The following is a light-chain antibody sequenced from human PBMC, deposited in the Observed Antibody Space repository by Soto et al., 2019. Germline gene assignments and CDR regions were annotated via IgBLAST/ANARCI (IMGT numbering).Light chain of an antibody. Sequence: QSVLTQPPSASGTPGQRVTISCSGSSSNIGSNYVYWYQQLPGTAPKLLIYRNNQRPSGVPDRFSGSKSGTSASLAISGLRSEDEADYYCAAWDDSLSGPRYVFGTGTKATVL. CDR2: RNN. J-gene: IGLJ1*01. CDR3: AAWDDSLSGPRYV. CDR1: SSNIGSNY. V-gene: IGLV1-47*01.